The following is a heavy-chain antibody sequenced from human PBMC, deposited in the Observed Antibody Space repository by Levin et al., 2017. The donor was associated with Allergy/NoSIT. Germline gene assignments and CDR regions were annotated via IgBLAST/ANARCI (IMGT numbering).Heavy chain of an antibody. CDR1: GFTFSSYS. CDR2: ISSSSSTI. V-gene: IGHV3-48*01. Sequence: GGSLRLSCAASGFTFSSYSMNWVRQAPGKGLEWVSYISSSSSTIYYADSVKGRFTISRDNAKNSLYLQMNSLRAEDTAVYYCARDLTPLFRWERGYGMDVWGQGTTVTVSS. J-gene: IGHJ6*02. CDR3: ARDLTPLFRWERGYGMDV. D-gene: IGHD1-26*01.